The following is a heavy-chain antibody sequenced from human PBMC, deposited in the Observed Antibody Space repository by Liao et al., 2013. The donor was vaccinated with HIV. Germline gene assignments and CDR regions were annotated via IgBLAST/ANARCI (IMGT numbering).Heavy chain of an antibody. CDR2: INHSGST. D-gene: IGHD3-22*01. CDR1: GESFSGYY. CDR3: ARGSYDSSGYYFIIDY. V-gene: IGHV4-34*01. Sequence: QVQLQQWGAGLLKPSETLSLTCAVYGESFSGYYWSWIRQPPGKGLEWIGEINHSGSTNYNPSLKSRVTISVDRSKNQFSLKLTSVTAADTAVYYCARGSYDSSGYYFIIDYWGQGTLVTVSS. J-gene: IGHJ4*02.